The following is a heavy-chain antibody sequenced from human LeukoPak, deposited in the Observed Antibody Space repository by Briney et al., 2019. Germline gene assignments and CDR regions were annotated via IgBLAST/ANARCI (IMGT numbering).Heavy chain of an antibody. V-gene: IGHV3-74*01. CDR3: ATSRTFDY. J-gene: IGHJ4*02. D-gene: IGHD2-2*01. Sequence: GGSLRLSCAASGFIFSSYWMHWVRQAPGKGLVWASHINNDGSSTNYADSVKGRFTISRDNAKNTLYLQMNSLRAEDTAIYYCATSRTFDYWGQGTLVTVSS. CDR2: INNDGSST. CDR1: GFIFSSYW.